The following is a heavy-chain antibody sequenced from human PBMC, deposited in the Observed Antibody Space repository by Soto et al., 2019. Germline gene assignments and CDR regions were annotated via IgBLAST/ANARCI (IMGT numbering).Heavy chain of an antibody. D-gene: IGHD6-13*01. Sequence: QVQLVESGGGVVQPGRSLRLSCAASRFTFSSYGMHWVRQAPGKGLEWVAVIWYDGSNKYYADSVKGRFTISRDNSKNTLYLQMNSLRAEDTAVYYCARSREIAAAGTGGYYFDYWGQGTLVTVSS. J-gene: IGHJ4*02. V-gene: IGHV3-33*01. CDR1: RFTFSSYG. CDR2: IWYDGSNK. CDR3: ARSREIAAAGTGGYYFDY.